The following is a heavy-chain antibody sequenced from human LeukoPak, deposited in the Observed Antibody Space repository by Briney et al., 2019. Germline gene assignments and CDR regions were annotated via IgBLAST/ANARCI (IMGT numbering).Heavy chain of an antibody. J-gene: IGHJ4*02. CDR2: INTYNGNT. CDR3: HKDPSLIEGSTMYFFDY. D-gene: IGHD3-10*02. V-gene: IGHV1-18*01. Sequence: GAPVKVSCNAAGYTVTSFGIIWVRQAPGQGLEWMGWINTYNGNTDYAKKLPGRGTMTPDTSTSPAYKDMSKLRSYEPTMYLCHKDPSLIEGSTMYFFDYWGQGALVTVSS. CDR1: GYTVTSFG.